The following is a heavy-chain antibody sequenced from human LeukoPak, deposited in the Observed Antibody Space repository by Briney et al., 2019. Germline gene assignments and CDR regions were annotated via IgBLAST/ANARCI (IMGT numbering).Heavy chain of an antibody. J-gene: IGHJ4*02. Sequence: ASVKFSCKVSGYTLSELSIRWVRQAPGKGLEWMGSFGPEYGETIFAKKFQGRVTMTEDTSTDTASLELSSLRSEDTAVYYCATSEGPYHDFSSGSSNYLEYWGQGTLVTVSS. V-gene: IGHV1-24*01. CDR3: ATSEGPYHDFSSGSSNYLEY. D-gene: IGHD3-3*01. CDR2: FGPEYGET. CDR1: GYTLSELS.